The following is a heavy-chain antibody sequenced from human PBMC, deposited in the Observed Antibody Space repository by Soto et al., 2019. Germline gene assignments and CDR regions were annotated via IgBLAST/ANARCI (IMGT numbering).Heavy chain of an antibody. J-gene: IGHJ5*02. CDR2: INHSGST. CDR1: GGSFSGYY. V-gene: IGHV4-34*01. CDR3: AGGRDYFWSGYYPPGNWFDP. Sequence: QVQLQQWGAGLLKPSETLSLTCAVYGGSFSGYYWSWIRQPPGKGLEWIGEINHSGSTNYNPSLKCRVNISGNTSKNHFSLKLSSGPAADTAVYYCAGGRDYFWSGYYPPGNWFDPWGQGTLVTVSS. D-gene: IGHD3-3*01.